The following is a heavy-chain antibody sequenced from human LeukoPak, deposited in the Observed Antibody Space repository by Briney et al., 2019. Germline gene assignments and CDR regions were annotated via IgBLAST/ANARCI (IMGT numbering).Heavy chain of an antibody. CDR1: GFTFSSYG. D-gene: IGHD3-3*01. Sequence: GGSLRLSCAASGFTFSSYGMHWVRQAPGKGLEWVAFIRYDGGNKYYADSVKGRFTISRDNSKNTLYLQMNSLRAEDTAVYYCAKDYGPEKDITIFGVDHYYYYMDVWGKGTTVTVSS. CDR2: IRYDGGNK. J-gene: IGHJ6*03. V-gene: IGHV3-30*02. CDR3: AKDYGPEKDITIFGVDHYYYYMDV.